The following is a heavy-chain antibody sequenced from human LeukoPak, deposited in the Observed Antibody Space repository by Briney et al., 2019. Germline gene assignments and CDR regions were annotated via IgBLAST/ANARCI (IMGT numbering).Heavy chain of an antibody. V-gene: IGHV1-8*01. Sequence: YTFTXXXXXWXRXXXXQXXXXXXWMNPTRGNTGYAQKFQGRVTMNRNTSISTAYMELSRLRSEDTAVYYCALEPNGDYVRWFDPWGQGTLVTVSS. D-gene: IGHD4-17*01. CDR1: YTFTXXX. CDR3: ALEPNGDYVRWFDP. CDR2: MNPTRGNT. J-gene: IGHJ5*02.